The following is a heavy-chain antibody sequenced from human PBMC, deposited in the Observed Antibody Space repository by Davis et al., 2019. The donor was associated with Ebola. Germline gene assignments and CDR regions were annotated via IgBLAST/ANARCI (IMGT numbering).Heavy chain of an antibody. Sequence: SETLSLTCTVSGGSIISSTYCWGWIRQPPGKGLEWIGNICYGGSTYYNPSLRSRVTISVDTSKNQFSLKLSSVTAADTAVYYCARDYYDSSGYLYYFDHWGQGTLVTVSS. CDR1: GGSIISSTYC. J-gene: IGHJ4*02. CDR2: ICYGGST. D-gene: IGHD3-22*01. CDR3: ARDYYDSSGYLYYFDH. V-gene: IGHV4-39*07.